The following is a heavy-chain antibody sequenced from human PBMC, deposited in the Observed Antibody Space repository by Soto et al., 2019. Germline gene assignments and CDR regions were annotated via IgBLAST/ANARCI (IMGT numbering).Heavy chain of an antibody. CDR1: GCMVMNYG. CDR2: ISVYNGKT. CDR3: VRGLDGSGSYYTVY. J-gene: IGHJ4*02. V-gene: IGHV1-18*01. Sequence: AAGKVSCNASGCMVMNYGISWVRQAPGQGLERMGWISVYNGKTNYAQKLQGRVTMTTDTSTSTAYMELRSLRSDDTAVYYCVRGLDGSGSYYTVYWGPGTLITV. D-gene: IGHD3-10*01.